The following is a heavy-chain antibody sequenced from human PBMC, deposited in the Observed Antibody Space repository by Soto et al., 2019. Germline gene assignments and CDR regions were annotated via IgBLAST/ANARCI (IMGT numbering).Heavy chain of an antibody. Sequence: GESRTISYKGSGYSFAVYWITWVRQKPGKGLEWMGRIDPSDSYTNYSPSFQGHVTISADKSISTAYLQWSSLKASDTAMYYCARGENDPLDWYFDLWGRGNLVTVSS. V-gene: IGHV5-10-1*01. CDR3: ARGENDPLDWYFDL. CDR1: GYSFAVYW. J-gene: IGHJ2*01. CDR2: IDPSDSYT. D-gene: IGHD3-10*01.